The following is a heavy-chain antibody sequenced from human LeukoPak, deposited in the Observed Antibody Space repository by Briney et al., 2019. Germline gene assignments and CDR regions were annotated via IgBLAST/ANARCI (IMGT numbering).Heavy chain of an antibody. Sequence: PSQTLSLTCTDSGGSISSGGYYWSWIRQPPGKGLEWIGYIYHSGSTYYNPSLKSRVTISVDRSKNQFSLKLSSVTAADTAVYYCARNLYCSSTSCFPVGYWGQGTLVTVSS. J-gene: IGHJ4*02. CDR1: GGSISSGGYY. D-gene: IGHD2-2*01. CDR2: IYHSGST. CDR3: ARNLYCSSTSCFPVGY. V-gene: IGHV4-30-2*01.